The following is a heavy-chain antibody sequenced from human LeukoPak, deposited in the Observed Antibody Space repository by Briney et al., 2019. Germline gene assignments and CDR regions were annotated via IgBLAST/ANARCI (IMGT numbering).Heavy chain of an antibody. V-gene: IGHV4-59*01. CDR2: IYYSGST. D-gene: IGHD1-26*01. CDR3: ARGGKRWELPEFNAYLYGMDV. Sequence: SETLSLTCTVSGGSISSYYWSWIRQPPGKGPEWIGYIYYSGSTNYNPSLKSRVTISVDTSKNQFSLKLSSVTAADTAVYYCARGGKRWELPEFNAYLYGMDVWGQGTTVTVSS. CDR1: GGSISSYY. J-gene: IGHJ6*02.